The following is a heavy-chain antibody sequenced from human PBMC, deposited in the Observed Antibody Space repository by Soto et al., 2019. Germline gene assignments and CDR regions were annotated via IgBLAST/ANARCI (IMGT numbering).Heavy chain of an antibody. CDR3: ARDPGGYSYGYGGY. CDR2: INPSGGST. Sequence: ASVKVSCKASGGTFSSYTISWVRQAPGQGLEWMGIINPSGGSTSYAQKFQGRVTMTRDTSTSTVYMELSSLRSEDTAVYYCARDPGGYSYGYGGYWGQGTLVTVSS. CDR1: GGTFSSYT. D-gene: IGHD5-18*01. V-gene: IGHV1-46*01. J-gene: IGHJ4*02.